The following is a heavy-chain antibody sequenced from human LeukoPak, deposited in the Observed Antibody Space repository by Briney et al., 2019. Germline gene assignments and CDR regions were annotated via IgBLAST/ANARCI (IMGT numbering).Heavy chain of an antibody. V-gene: IGHV3-53*01. Sequence: GGSLRLSCAASGFTVSSNYMSWVRQAPGKGLEWVSVIYSSGGTYYADSVKGRFTISRDNSKNTLYLQMNSLRAEDTAVYFCATDSSGPSYWGQGTLVTVSS. CDR3: ATDSSGPSY. D-gene: IGHD1-26*01. J-gene: IGHJ4*02. CDR2: IYSSGGT. CDR1: GFTVSSNY.